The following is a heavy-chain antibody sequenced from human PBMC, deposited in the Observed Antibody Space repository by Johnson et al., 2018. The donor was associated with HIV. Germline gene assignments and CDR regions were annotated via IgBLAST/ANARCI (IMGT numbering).Heavy chain of an antibody. CDR3: ARNGLVPAAKGVAFDI. Sequence: VQLVESGGGLVQRGGSLTLSCAASGFTVSSNYMSWVRQAPWKGLEWVSYISGSGSTIYYADSVKGRFTISRDNAKNSLYLQMNSLRAEDTAVYYCARNGLVPAAKGVAFDIWGQGTMVTGSS. D-gene: IGHD2-2*01. J-gene: IGHJ3*02. CDR1: GFTVSSNY. CDR2: ISGSGSTI. V-gene: IGHV3-11*04.